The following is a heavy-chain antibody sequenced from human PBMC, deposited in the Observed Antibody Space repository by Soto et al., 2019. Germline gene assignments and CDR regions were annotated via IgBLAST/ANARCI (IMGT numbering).Heavy chain of an antibody. Sequence: QVQLVQSGAEVKKPGSSVKVACKTSGGIFNTYGFNWVRQAPGQGLEWMGGILPFLGTANYAQKFQGTVTITAYESTSTVHMELSSLRSEDTAVYYCARGGYSSSYRFDYWGQGTLVTVSS. V-gene: IGHV1-69*01. D-gene: IGHD6-6*01. CDR2: ILPFLGTA. CDR3: ARGGYSSSYRFDY. J-gene: IGHJ4*02. CDR1: GGIFNTYG.